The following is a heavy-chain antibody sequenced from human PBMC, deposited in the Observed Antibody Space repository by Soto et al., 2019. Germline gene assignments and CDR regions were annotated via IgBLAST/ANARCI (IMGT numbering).Heavy chain of an antibody. D-gene: IGHD3-16*01. CDR2: INPNSGGT. CDR3: ARERAYYDLYYYATDV. CDR1: GYTFTGYY. Sequence: ASVKVSCKASGYTFTGYYIHWVRRAPGQGLEWMGWINPNSGGTNYEQKFQGRVTMTGDTSITTAYMEVSWLKSDDTAVYYCARERAYYDLYYYATDVRGKGPTVTVSS. V-gene: IGHV1-2*02. J-gene: IGHJ6*04.